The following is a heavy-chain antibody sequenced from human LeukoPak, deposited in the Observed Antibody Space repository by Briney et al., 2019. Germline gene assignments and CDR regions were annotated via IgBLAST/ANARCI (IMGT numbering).Heavy chain of an antibody. CDR2: ISSSSSYI. CDR3: ARDSPPYYYDSSGYYYEATDAFDI. Sequence: GGSLRLSCAASGFTFSSYSMNWVRQAPGKGLEWVSSISSSSSYIYYADSVKGRFTISRDNAKNSLYLQMNSLRAEDTAVYYCARDSPPYYYDSSGYYYEATDAFDIWGQGTMVTASS. J-gene: IGHJ3*02. V-gene: IGHV3-21*01. CDR1: GFTFSSYS. D-gene: IGHD3-22*01.